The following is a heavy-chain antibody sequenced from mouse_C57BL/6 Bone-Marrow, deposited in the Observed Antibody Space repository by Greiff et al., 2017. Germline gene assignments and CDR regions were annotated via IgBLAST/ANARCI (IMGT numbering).Heavy chain of an antibody. D-gene: IGHD1-1*01. CDR3: ARGGIITTGEVDY. J-gene: IGHJ2*01. CDR1: GYTFTSYW. CDR2: IYPGSGST. Sequence: QVQLQQPGAELVKPGASVKMSCKASGYTFTSYWITWVKQRPGQGLEWIGDIYPGSGSTNYNEKFKSKATLTVDTSSSTAYMQLSSLTSEDSAVYYCARGGIITTGEVDYWGQGTTLTVSS. V-gene: IGHV1-55*01.